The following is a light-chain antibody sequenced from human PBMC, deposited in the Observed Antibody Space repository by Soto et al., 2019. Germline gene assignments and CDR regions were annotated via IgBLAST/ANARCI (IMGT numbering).Light chain of an antibody. J-gene: IGKJ1*01. Sequence: EIVLTQSPGTLSLSPGERATLSCRASQSVSSKSLAWYQQKPGQAPRLLIYTASSRATGIPDRFSGIGSVTDFTLTISRLEPEDFAVYYCQQYDSSPRTFGQGTKVEIK. CDR1: QSVSSKS. CDR2: TAS. V-gene: IGKV3-20*01. CDR3: QQYDSSPRT.